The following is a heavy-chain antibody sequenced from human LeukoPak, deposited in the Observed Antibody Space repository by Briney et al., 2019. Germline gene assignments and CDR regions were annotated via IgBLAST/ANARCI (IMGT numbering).Heavy chain of an antibody. Sequence: SSETLSLTCTVSGGSISSYYWSWVRQLPGKGLEWVGHIFYNGNTNYNPSLKSRLTISVDTSKNQFSLRLSSVTAADTAVYYCARQDGYNRGLWAFDFWGPGTMVTVSS. J-gene: IGHJ3*01. V-gene: IGHV4-59*08. CDR1: GGSISSYY. D-gene: IGHD5-24*01. CDR3: ARQDGYNRGLWAFDF. CDR2: IFYNGNT.